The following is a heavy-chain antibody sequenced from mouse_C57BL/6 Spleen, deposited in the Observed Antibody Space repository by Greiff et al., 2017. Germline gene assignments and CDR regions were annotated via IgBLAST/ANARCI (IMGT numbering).Heavy chain of an antibody. CDR2: IYPGDGDT. D-gene: IGHD1-1*01. CDR1: GYAFSSYW. CDR3: ARSYCGSSYLDY. J-gene: IGHJ2*01. Sequence: QVQLQQSGAELVKPGASVKISCKASGYAFSSYWMHWVKQRPGKGLEWIGHIYPGDGDTNYNGKFKGKATLTADKSSSTAYMQLSSLTSDDSAVYVCARSYCGSSYLDYWGQGTTLTVSS. V-gene: IGHV1-80*01.